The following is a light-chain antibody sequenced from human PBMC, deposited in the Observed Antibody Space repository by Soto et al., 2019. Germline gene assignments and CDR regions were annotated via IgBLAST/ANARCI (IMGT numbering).Light chain of an antibody. J-gene: IGKJ2*01. Sequence: DIVMTQSPDSLAVSLGERATINCKSSQSVLYSSNNKNYLAWYQQRPGQPPKLLIYWASTRESGVPDRFSGSGYGTDFTLTITSLPADDVAVYYCQQYESTPPTFGQGTKLEIK. CDR3: QQYESTPPT. CDR1: QSVLYSSNNKNY. CDR2: WAS. V-gene: IGKV4-1*01.